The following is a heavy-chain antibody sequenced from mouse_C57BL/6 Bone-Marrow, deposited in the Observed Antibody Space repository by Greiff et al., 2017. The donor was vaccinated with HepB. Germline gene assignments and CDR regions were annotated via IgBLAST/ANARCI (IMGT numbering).Heavy chain of an antibody. CDR3: ARRTVVARYFDV. J-gene: IGHJ1*03. D-gene: IGHD1-1*01. CDR2: IYPGDGDT. V-gene: IGHV1-82*01. Sequence: VQLQQSGPDLVKPGASVKISCKASGYAFSSSWMNWVKQRPGKGLEWIGRIYPGDGDTNYNGKFKGKATLTADKSSSTAYMQLSSLTSEDSAVYFCARRTVVARYFDVWGTGTTVTVSS. CDR1: GYAFSSSW.